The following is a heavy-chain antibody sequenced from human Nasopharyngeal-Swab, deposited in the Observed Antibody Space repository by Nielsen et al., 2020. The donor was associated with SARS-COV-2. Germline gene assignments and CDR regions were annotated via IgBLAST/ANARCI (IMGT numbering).Heavy chain of an antibody. CDR2: ISGSGGST. CDR3: AKAYYDFWSGYRLITGTTHFDY. J-gene: IGHJ4*02. D-gene: IGHD3-3*01. Sequence: WLRQSPGTGLEGVWAISGSGGSTYYADSVKGRFTISRDNSKNTLYLQMNSLRAEDTAVYYCAKAYYDFWSGYRLITGTTHFDYWGQGTLVTVSS. V-gene: IGHV3-23*01.